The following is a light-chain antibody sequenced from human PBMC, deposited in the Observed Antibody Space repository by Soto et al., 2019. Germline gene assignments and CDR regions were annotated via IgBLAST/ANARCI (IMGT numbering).Light chain of an antibody. V-gene: IGLV2-14*03. CDR3: GSSTSTDTPFV. CDR1: STDVGGYNY. Sequence: QSVLTQPPSVSGSPGQSVTISCTGTSTDVGGYNYVSWYQHHPGKGPKLMIYDVSNRPSGVSDRFAGSKSGNKVSLTISTREAEDEAADYYGSSTSTDTPFVFGTGTKVTVL. J-gene: IGLJ1*01. CDR2: DVS.